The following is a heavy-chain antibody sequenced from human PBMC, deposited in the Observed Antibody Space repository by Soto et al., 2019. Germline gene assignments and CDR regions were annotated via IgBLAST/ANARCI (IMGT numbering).Heavy chain of an antibody. D-gene: IGHD7-27*01. CDR1: GFTFSSYS. V-gene: IGHV3-48*02. CDR3: VRDLTWGFDY. J-gene: IGHJ4*02. CDR2: INSRSSVI. Sequence: GGSLRLSCAASGFTFSSYSINWVRQAPGKGLEWISYINSRSSVIRYADSVQGRFIISRDNAKNSLYLQMNSLKDEDSAVYYWVRDLTWGFDYWGRGALVTVSS.